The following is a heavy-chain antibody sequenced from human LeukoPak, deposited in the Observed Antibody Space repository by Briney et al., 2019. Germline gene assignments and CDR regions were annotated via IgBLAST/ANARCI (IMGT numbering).Heavy chain of an antibody. Sequence: GESLRLACAASGFTLSGYSMNWVRQAPGKGLEWVSHIGISGAIHYGDSVKGRFTISGDNAKNSVYLQMNSLRAEDTAVYYCSTAKFDYWGQGSLVTVSS. CDR3: STAKFDY. CDR1: GFTLSGYS. J-gene: IGHJ4*02. CDR2: IGISGAI. V-gene: IGHV3-48*01.